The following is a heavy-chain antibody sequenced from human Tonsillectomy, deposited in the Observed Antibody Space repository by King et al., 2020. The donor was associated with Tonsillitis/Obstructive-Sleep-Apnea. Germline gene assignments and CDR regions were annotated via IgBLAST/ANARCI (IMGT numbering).Heavy chain of an antibody. D-gene: IGHD3-10*01. Sequence: VQLVESGGGLVQPGRSLRHSCAASGFTFDDYAMYWVRQAPGKGLEWVSGISWNSGSIGYVDSVKGRFTISRDNAKNSLYLQMNSLRAEDTALYYCAKEGRGENMDVWGKGTTVTVSS. CDR1: GFTFDDYA. J-gene: IGHJ6*03. CDR3: AKEGRGENMDV. V-gene: IGHV3-9*01. CDR2: ISWNSGSI.